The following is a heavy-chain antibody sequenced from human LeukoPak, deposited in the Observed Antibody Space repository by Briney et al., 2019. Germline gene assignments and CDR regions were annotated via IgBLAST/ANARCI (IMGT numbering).Heavy chain of an antibody. CDR1: GYTFTGYY. CDR2: INPNSGGT. Sequence: ASVKVSCKASGYTFTGYYIHWVREAPGQGLEWMGRINPNSGGTNYEQKFQGRVTLTRDTSISTAYMELSRLRSDDTAVYYCAREKVRQSGMDVWGQGTTVTVSS. CDR3: AREKVRQSGMDV. V-gene: IGHV1-2*06. D-gene: IGHD2-2*01. J-gene: IGHJ6*02.